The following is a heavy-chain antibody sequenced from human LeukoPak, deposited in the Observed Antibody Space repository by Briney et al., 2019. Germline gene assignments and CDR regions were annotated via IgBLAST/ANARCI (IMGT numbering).Heavy chain of an antibody. CDR2: ISYDGSYT. CDR3: ARPIVVLPSESHAFDI. CDR1: GFTFSSYA. D-gene: IGHD2-2*01. Sequence: GVSLRLSCAASGFTFSSYAMHWVRQAPGKGLEWVAVISYDGSYTYYADSVKGRFTISRDNAKNTQYLQMNSLRAEDTAVYYCARPIVVLPSESHAFDIWGQGTMITVSS. V-gene: IGHV3-30*04. J-gene: IGHJ3*02.